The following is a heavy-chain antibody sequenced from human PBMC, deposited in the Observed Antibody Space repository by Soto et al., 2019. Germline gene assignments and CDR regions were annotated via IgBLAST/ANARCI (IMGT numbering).Heavy chain of an antibody. D-gene: IGHD2-15*01. Sequence: QVQLEQSGAEVKKPGSSLKVSCKATGGTFSNYAISWVRQAPGQGLEWMAGIIPVYGTPNYAQRFQDRVTIIADESTTTAYMEVHSLRSEETAIYYCSIVTAYGMDVWGPGTTVIVSS. CDR1: GGTFSNYA. CDR2: IIPVYGTP. V-gene: IGHV1-69*01. CDR3: SIVTAYGMDV. J-gene: IGHJ6*02.